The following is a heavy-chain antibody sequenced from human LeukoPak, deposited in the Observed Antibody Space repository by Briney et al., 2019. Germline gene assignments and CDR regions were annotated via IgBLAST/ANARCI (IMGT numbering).Heavy chain of an antibody. Sequence: KPSETLSLTCTVSGGSISSYYWSWIRQPPGKGLEWIGYIYYSGSTNYNPSLKSRVTISVDTSKNQFSLKLSSVTAADTAVYYCARLAWAVLPTGVRIARGAFDIWGQGTMVTVSS. CDR1: GGSISSYY. CDR3: ARLAWAVLPTGVRIARGAFDI. J-gene: IGHJ3*02. D-gene: IGHD1-26*01. CDR2: IYYSGST. V-gene: IGHV4-59*08.